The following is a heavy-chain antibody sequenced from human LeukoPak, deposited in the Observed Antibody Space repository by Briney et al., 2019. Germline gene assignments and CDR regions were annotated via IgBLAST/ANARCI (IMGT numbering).Heavy chain of an antibody. CDR1: GFTFSDYY. CDR3: ASCSPYSSDPHY. CDR2: ISSSGSTI. V-gene: IGHV3-11*01. Sequence: GGSLRLSCAASGFTFSDYYMSWIRQAPGKGLERVSYISSSGSTIYYADSVKGRFTISRDNANTSLYLQMNSLRAEDTAVYYCASCSPYSSDPHYWGQGTLVTVSS. D-gene: IGHD6-19*01. J-gene: IGHJ4*02.